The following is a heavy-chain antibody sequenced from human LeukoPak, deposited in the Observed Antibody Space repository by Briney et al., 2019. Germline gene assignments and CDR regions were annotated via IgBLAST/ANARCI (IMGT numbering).Heavy chain of an antibody. Sequence: PGRSLRLSCAASGFTFDDYVMHWVRQAPGKGLERVSGITWNTGSIGDADSVKGRFTVSRDNAKNSLYLQMNSLRADDTALYYCAKDRGGSYFDAFDIWGQGTLVTVSS. D-gene: IGHD1-26*01. CDR1: GFTFDDYV. J-gene: IGHJ3*02. CDR3: AKDRGGSYFDAFDI. CDR2: ITWNTGSI. V-gene: IGHV3-9*01.